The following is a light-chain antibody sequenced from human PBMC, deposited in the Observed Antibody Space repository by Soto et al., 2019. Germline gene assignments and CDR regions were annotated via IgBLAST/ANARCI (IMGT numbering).Light chain of an antibody. CDR2: DAS. CDR1: QTISTW. CDR3: QQYTNTNTTWM. V-gene: IGKV1-5*01. Sequence: MTQSPATLTGSPEERATPSSRAPQTISTWMAWYQQKPGKAPKLLVYDASTLQSGVASRFSGSGSGTEFTFILSGLQPDASASDYCQQYTNTNTTWMFGQGTKVDIK. J-gene: IGKJ1*01.